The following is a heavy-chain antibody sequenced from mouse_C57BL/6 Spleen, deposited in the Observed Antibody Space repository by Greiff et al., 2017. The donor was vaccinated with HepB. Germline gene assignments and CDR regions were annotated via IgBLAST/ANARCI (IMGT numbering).Heavy chain of an antibody. V-gene: IGHV5-17*01. CDR2: ISSGSSTI. CDR3: ASRGATVGAMDY. J-gene: IGHJ4*01. Sequence: DVHLVESGGGLVKPGGSLKLSCAASGFTFSDYGMHWVRQAPEKGLEWVAYISSGSSTIYYADTVKGRFTISRDNAKNTLFLQMTSLRSEDTAMYYCASRGATVGAMDYWGQGTSVTVSS. D-gene: IGHD1-1*01. CDR1: GFTFSDYG.